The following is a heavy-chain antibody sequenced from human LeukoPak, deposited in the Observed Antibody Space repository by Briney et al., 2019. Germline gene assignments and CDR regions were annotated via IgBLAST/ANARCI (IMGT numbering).Heavy chain of an antibody. D-gene: IGHD2-2*01. Sequence: ASVKVSCRASGYTFINYDITWIRQAPGQGLEWMGYITPYNGNTNYAQKLQGRVTMTTDTSTSTVYMELRSLRSDDTAVYYCARDRGRYCSSTSCYEHYYYMDVWGKGTTVTISS. CDR2: ITPYNGNT. CDR3: ARDRGRYCSSTSCYEHYYYMDV. J-gene: IGHJ6*03. V-gene: IGHV1-18*01. CDR1: GYTFINYD.